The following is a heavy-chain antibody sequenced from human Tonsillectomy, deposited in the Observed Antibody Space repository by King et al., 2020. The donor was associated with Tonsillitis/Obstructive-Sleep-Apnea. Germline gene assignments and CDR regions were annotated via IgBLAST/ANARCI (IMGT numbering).Heavy chain of an antibody. CDR2: IIPIFGTA. V-gene: IGHV1-69*01. D-gene: IGHD2-2*01. CDR3: ARVRVPAAMYVWFDP. Sequence: VQLVESGAEVKKPGSSVKVSCKASGGTFISYAISWVRQAPGQGLEWMGGIIPIFGTANYAQKFQDRVTTTADESTSTAYMELSSLRSEDTAVYYCARVRVPAAMYVWFDPWGQGTLVTVSS. CDR1: GGTFISYA. J-gene: IGHJ5*02.